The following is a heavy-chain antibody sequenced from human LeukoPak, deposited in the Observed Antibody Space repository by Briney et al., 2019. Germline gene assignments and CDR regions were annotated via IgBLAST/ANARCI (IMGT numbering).Heavy chain of an antibody. J-gene: IGHJ4*02. CDR3: ARAPNCGGVCDY. Sequence: SVKVSCKASGGTFSSYAISWVRQAPGQGLEWMGGIIPIFGTANYAQKFQGRVTITADESTSTAYMELSSLRSEDTAVYYCARAPNCGGVCDYWGQGTLVTVSS. V-gene: IGHV1-69*13. D-gene: IGHD2-21*01. CDR2: IIPIFGTA. CDR1: GGTFSSYA.